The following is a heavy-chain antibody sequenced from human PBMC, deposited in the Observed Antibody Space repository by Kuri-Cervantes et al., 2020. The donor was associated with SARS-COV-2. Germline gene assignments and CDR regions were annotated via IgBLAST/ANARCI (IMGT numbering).Heavy chain of an antibody. V-gene: IGHV3-7*05. CDR1: GFTFSSYW. D-gene: IGHD3-9*01. CDR3: ARDMQILTGHYYLNFDY. CDR2: IKHDGGEE. Sequence: GGSLRLSCAVSGFTFSSYWMSWVRQAPGKGLEWVSDIKHDGGEEYYVDSVKGRFTISRDNAKNSLFLQMHSLRAEDTAVYYCARDMQILTGHYYLNFDYWGQGTLVTVS. J-gene: IGHJ4*02.